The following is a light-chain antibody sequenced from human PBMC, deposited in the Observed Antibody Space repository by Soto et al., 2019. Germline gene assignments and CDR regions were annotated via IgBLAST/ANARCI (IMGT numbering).Light chain of an antibody. CDR3: QSYDSSLSTSVI. V-gene: IGLV1-40*01. CDR2: GNS. Sequence: QSVLTQPPSVSGAPGQRVTISCTGSSSNIGAGYDVHWYRQLPGSAPQLLIHGNSNRPSGVPDRFSGSKSGPSASLAITGLQAEDEADYYCQSYDSSLSTSVIFGGGTKLTVL. CDR1: SSNIGAGYD. J-gene: IGLJ2*01.